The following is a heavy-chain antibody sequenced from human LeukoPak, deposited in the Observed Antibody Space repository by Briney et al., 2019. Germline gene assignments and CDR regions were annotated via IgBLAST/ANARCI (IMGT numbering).Heavy chain of an antibody. V-gene: IGHV3-33*01. CDR1: GFTFSSYG. Sequence: GGSLRLSCAASGFTFSSYGMHWVRQAPGKGLEWVAVIWYDGSNKYYADSVKGRFTISRDNSKNTLYLQMNSLRAEDTAVYYCARHYYDSSGYYYHDYWGQGTLVTASS. CDR3: ARHYYDSSGYYYHDY. CDR2: IWYDGSNK. D-gene: IGHD3-22*01. J-gene: IGHJ4*02.